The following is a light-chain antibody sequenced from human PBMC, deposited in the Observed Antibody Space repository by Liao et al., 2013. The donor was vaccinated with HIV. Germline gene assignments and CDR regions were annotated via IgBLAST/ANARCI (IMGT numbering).Light chain of an antibody. CDR2: YDT. CDR1: DIGTKS. CDR3: QAWDGDSDHPV. V-gene: IGLV3-21*04. Sequence: SHVLTQPTSVSVAPGTTATIACGGDDIGTKSVNWYQQRPGQAPVLVIYYDTQRPSGIPERFSGANSGNTATLTISRVEAGDEADYYCQAWDGDSDHPVFGGGTKLTVL. J-gene: IGLJ2*01.